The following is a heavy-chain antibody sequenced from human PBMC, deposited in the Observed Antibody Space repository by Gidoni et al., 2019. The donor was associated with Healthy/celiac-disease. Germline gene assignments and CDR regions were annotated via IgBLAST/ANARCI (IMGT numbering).Heavy chain of an antibody. V-gene: IGHV1-3*01. CDR1: GYTLTSYA. CDR2: SKAGNGNT. D-gene: IGHD3-3*01. Sequence: QVQLVQSGAEVKKPGASVKVSCKASGYTLTSYAMHWVRPAPGQRLEWMGWSKAGNGNTKYSKKCQGRVTITRDTSASTAYMELSSLRSEDTAVYYCARSYYDFWSGCFDYWGQGTLVTVSS. J-gene: IGHJ4*02. CDR3: ARSYYDFWSGCFDY.